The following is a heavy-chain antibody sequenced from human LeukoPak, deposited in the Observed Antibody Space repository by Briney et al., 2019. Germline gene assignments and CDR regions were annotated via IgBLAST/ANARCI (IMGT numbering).Heavy chain of an antibody. V-gene: IGHV4-61*02. D-gene: IGHD2-2*02. CDR1: GGFISSGTHY. J-gene: IGHJ4*02. CDR2: IFTSGRP. CDR3: ARCTSTSCYNFDY. Sequence: SETLSLTCDVSGGFISSGTHYWTWIRQPVGKGLEWLGRIFTSGRPAYNSSLESRLTISIDKSKNQFSLKLNSVTAADTAVYYCARCTSTSCYNFDYWGQGPLVTVSS.